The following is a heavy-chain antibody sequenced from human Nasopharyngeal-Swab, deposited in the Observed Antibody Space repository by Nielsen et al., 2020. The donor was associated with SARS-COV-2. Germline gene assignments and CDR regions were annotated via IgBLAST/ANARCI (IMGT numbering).Heavy chain of an antibody. CDR3: ASLVAPIDI. D-gene: IGHD5-12*01. V-gene: IGHV3-48*03. CDR1: GFTFSGYE. J-gene: IGHJ3*01. CDR2: ISRSGSTI. Sequence: GESLKISCATSGFTFSGYEMDWVRQGPGKGPKWVSYISRSGSTIKYADAVEGRFTISRDNVKNSLYLQLNSLRAEDTAVYYCASLVAPIDIWGQGTMVTVSS.